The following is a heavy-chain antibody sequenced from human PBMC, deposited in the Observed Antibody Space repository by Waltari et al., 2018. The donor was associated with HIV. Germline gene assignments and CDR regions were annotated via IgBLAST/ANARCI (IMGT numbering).Heavy chain of an antibody. Sequence: QVQLVESGGGVVQPGRSLRLSCAASGFTVRNYGMHWVRQAPGKGLEWVAVVWQDGSNKYYGDSGKGRFTISRDNSKNTLELQMNSLRAEDTAVYYCARDVQGYCAGERCFYGMDVWGQGTTVTVSS. CDR1: GFTVRNYG. D-gene: IGHD2-8*02. J-gene: IGHJ6*02. CDR2: VWQDGSNK. CDR3: ARDVQGYCAGERCFYGMDV. V-gene: IGHV3-33*01.